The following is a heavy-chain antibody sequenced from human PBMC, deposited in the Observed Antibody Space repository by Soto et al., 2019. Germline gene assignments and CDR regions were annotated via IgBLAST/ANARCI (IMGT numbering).Heavy chain of an antibody. CDR3: LRDCGCFVVLAAPYSYGLENDAFDI. J-gene: IGHJ3*02. CDR2: IWYDGSNK. D-gene: IGHD5-18*01. Sequence: GGSLRLSCAASGFTFSSYGMHWVRQAPGKGLEWVAVIWYDGSNKYYADSVKGRFTISRDNSKNTLYLQMNSMRAEEKAVYYCLRDCGCFVVLAAPYSYGLENDAFDIWGQGTMVTVSS. CDR1: GFTFSSYG. V-gene: IGHV3-33*01.